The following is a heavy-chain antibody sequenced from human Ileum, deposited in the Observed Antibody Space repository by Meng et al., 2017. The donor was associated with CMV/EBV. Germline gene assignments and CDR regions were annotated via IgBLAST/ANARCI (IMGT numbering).Heavy chain of an antibody. J-gene: IGHJ4*02. Sequence: QVHLVQSRSELKKSGASVKVSCKTSGYTFTSNNIIWVRKAPGQGPEWMGWIDTNTGNTTYAQGFTGRFVFSLDTSVNTAYLQISSLKAEDTAVYYCARDGLSGRYFDYWGQGTRVTGSS. CDR2: IDTNTGNT. CDR1: GYTFTSNN. D-gene: IGHD1-26*01. CDR3: ARDGLSGRYFDY. V-gene: IGHV7-4-1*02.